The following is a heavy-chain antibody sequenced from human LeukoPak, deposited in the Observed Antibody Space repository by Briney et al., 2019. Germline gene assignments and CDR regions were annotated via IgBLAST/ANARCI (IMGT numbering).Heavy chain of an antibody. CDR1: GFTFSSYW. V-gene: IGHV3-7*01. CDR2: IKQDGSEK. CDR3: TRDFPGRTGGSDAFDI. J-gene: IGHJ3*02. D-gene: IGHD3/OR15-3a*01. Sequence: PGGSLRLSCAASGFTFSSYWMSWVRQAPGKGLEWVANIKQDGSEKYYVDSVKGRFTISRDNAKNTLYLQMNSLRAEDTAVYYCTRDFPGRTGGSDAFDIWGQGTTVTVSS.